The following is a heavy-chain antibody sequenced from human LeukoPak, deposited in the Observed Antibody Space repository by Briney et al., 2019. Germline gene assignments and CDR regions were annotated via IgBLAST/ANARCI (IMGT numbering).Heavy chain of an antibody. J-gene: IGHJ1*01. CDR2: IRGSGDDT. Sequence: PGGSLRLSCAAPGFTFSSYALSWVRRAPGKGLEWVSAIRGSGDDTYHADSVKGRFTISRDNSENTLYLQMHSLRAEDTAVYYCAKAHDDWNYVYFRHWGQGTPVTVSS. V-gene: IGHV3-23*01. CDR1: GFTFSSYA. D-gene: IGHD1-7*01. CDR3: AKAHDDWNYVYFRH.